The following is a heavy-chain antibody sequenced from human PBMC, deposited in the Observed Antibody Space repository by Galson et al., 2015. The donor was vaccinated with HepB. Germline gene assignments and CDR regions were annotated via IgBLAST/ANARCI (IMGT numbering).Heavy chain of an antibody. D-gene: IGHD2-2*01. J-gene: IGHJ4*02. Sequence: SVKVSCKASGYTFTSYGISWVRQAPGQGLEWMGWISAYNGNTNYAHKFQGRLTMTSDTSTSTVYMELSSLRSEDTAVYYCARDSSTSTYYFDYWGQGTPVTVSS. CDR1: GYTFTSYG. CDR2: ISAYNGNT. CDR3: ARDSSTSTYYFDY. V-gene: IGHV1-18*04.